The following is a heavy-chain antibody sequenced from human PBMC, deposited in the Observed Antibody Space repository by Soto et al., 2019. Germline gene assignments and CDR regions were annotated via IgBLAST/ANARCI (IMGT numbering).Heavy chain of an antibody. D-gene: IGHD5-18*01. CDR3: ARNRGYSQGD. CDR2: IYDSGTT. CDR1: GDSINGNY. V-gene: IGHV4-4*02. J-gene: IGHJ4*02. Sequence: QVQLQESGPGLVKPSGTLSLTCTVSGDSINGNYWSWVRQPPGKGPEWIGEIYDSGTTYYNPSLNSRATISLDKSKNQFSLNLNSVTAADTAVYYCARNRGYSQGDWGPGTLVTVPS.